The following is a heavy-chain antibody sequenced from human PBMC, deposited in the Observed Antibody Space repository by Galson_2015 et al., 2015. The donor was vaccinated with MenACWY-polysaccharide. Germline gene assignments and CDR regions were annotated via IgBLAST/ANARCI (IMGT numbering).Heavy chain of an antibody. D-gene: IGHD2-15*01. CDR1: GFTFSSYR. Sequence: SLRLSCAASGFTFSSYRMNWVRQAPGKGLEWVSYISSSSSTIYYADSVKGRFTISRDNAKNSLYLQMNSLRAEDTAVYYCAREQDIVVVVAATQPYYYGMDVWGQGTTDTVSS. V-gene: IGHV3-48*04. CDR3: AREQDIVVVVAATQPYYYGMDV. CDR2: ISSSSSTI. J-gene: IGHJ6*02.